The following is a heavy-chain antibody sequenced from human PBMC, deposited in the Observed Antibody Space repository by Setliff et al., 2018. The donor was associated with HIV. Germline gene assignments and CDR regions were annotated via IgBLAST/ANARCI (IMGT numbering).Heavy chain of an antibody. D-gene: IGHD3-3*01. CDR3: ARHARQLEFLEWLSPHYYHYYYMDV. Sequence: GESLKISCKGSGYSFSTYWIGWVRQMPGKGLEWMGIIYPGDSDTTYSPSFQGQVTISADKSISTAYLQWSSLKASDTAMYYCARHARQLEFLEWLSPHYYHYYYMDVWGQGTTVTVSS. CDR1: GYSFSTYW. V-gene: IGHV5-51*01. J-gene: IGHJ6*03. CDR2: IYPGDSDT.